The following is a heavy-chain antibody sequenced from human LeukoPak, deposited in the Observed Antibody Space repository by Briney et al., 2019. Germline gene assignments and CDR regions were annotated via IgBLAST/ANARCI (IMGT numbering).Heavy chain of an antibody. CDR3: ARDGRHYYYYMDV. J-gene: IGHJ6*03. CDR2: INPNSGGT. CDR1: GYTFTGYY. D-gene: IGHD2-15*01. V-gene: IGHV1-2*02. Sequence: ASVKVSCKASGYTFTGYYMHWVRQAPGQGLEWMGWINPNSGGTNYAQKFQGRVTMTRDTSISTAYMELNWLRSDDTAVYYCARDGRHYYYYMDVWGKGTTVTISS.